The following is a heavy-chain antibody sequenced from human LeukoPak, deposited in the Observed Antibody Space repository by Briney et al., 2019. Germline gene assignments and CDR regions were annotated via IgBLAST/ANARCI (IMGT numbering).Heavy chain of an antibody. Sequence: GGSLRLSCAASGFIFSSFEMNWVRQAPGKGLEWVSYISSSGLTTYYADSVKGRFTITRDNANNSLHLQMNSLRAEDTALHYCARVDTGYSSGGYDCWGQGTPVTVSS. V-gene: IGHV3-48*03. CDR2: ISSSGLTT. CDR1: GFIFSSFE. CDR3: ARVDTGYSSGGYDC. D-gene: IGHD3-9*01. J-gene: IGHJ4*02.